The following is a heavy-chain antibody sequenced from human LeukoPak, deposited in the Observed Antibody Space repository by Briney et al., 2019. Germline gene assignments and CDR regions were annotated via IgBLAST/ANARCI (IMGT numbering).Heavy chain of an antibody. CDR1: GYTFTGYY. J-gene: IGHJ4*02. CDR2: INPNSGGT. CDR3: ARGVPYYYGSGSNSFDY. D-gene: IGHD3-10*01. Sequence: ASAKASCKASGYTFTGYYMHWVRQAPGQGLEWMGRINPNSGGTNYAQKFQGRVTMTRDTSISTAYMELSRLRSDDTAVYYCARGVPYYYGSGSNSFDYWGQGTLVTVSS. V-gene: IGHV1-2*06.